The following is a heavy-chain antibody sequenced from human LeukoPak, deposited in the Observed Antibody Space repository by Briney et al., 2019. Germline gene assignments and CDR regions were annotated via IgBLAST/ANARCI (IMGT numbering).Heavy chain of an antibody. D-gene: IGHD3-3*01. Sequence: GGSLRLSCAASGFTFITYSMNWVRQAPGKGLEWVSYISSSSSTIYYADSVKGRFTISRDNAKNSLYLQMNSLRAEDSAVYYCARDRGYILVGGYYPIDYWGQGTLVTVSS. CDR2: ISSSSSTI. CDR1: GFTFITYS. V-gene: IGHV3-48*01. CDR3: ARDRGYILVGGYYPIDY. J-gene: IGHJ4*02.